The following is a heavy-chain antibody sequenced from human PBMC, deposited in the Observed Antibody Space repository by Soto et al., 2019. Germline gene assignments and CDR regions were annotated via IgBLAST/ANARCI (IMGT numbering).Heavy chain of an antibody. J-gene: IGHJ4*02. D-gene: IGHD2-15*01. Sequence: SETLSLTCTVSSDSVISYYWSWIRQPAGKGLEWIGRIYTSGCTNYNPSLKSRVTMSVDTSKSHFSLKLTSVTAADTAVYYCARSGGSFNFDYWGQGTLVTVSS. CDR3: ARSGGSFNFDY. V-gene: IGHV4-4*07. CDR1: SDSVISYY. CDR2: IYTSGCT.